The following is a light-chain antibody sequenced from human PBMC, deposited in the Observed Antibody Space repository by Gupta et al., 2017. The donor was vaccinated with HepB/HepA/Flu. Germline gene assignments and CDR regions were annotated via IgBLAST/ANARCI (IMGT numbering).Light chain of an antibody. CDR2: YDS. V-gene: IGLV3-21*01. J-gene: IGLJ2*01. CDR3: QVWESSSDNPVV. CDR1: NIGSKS. Sequence: SYVLTQPHSVSVAPGQTARITCGGNNIGSKSVHWYQQKPGQAPWLVIYYDSERHSGIPEQFSGSNSGNTATLTISRVEAGEEADYYCQVWESSSDNPVVFGGGTKLTVL.